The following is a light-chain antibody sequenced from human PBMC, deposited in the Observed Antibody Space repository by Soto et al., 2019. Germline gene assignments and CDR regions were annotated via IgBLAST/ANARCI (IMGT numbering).Light chain of an antibody. Sequence: QSVLTQPPSVSGAPGQRVTISCTGSNSNIGAGYDVHWYQHRPGTAPKLLVFGNSNRPSGVPVPDRFSGSKSGTSASLTITGLQAEDEADYFCFSFTTDWTHVFGTGTKVTVL. CDR2: GNS. CDR1: NSNIGAGYD. J-gene: IGLJ1*01. V-gene: IGLV1-40*01. CDR3: FSFTTDWTHV.